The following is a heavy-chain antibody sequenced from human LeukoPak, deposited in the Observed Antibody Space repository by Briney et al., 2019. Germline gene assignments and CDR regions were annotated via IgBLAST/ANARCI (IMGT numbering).Heavy chain of an antibody. CDR1: GFTFSSYS. CDR3: AREGLEGYYDSSGYNY. V-gene: IGHV3-48*04. D-gene: IGHD3-22*01. Sequence: PGGSLRLSCAASGFTFSSYSMNWVRQAPGKGLEWISYISSDSSTIYYADSVKGRFTISRDNAKNSLYLQMNSLRAEDTAVYYCAREGLEGYYDSSGYNYWGQGTLVTVSS. J-gene: IGHJ4*02. CDR2: ISSDSSTI.